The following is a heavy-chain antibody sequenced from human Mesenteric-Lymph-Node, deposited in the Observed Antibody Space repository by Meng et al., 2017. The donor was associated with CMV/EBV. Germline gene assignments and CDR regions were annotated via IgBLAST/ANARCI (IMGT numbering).Heavy chain of an antibody. CDR3: ARGPPRIRGSYYFDY. V-gene: IGHV1-8*01. D-gene: IGHD1-26*01. J-gene: IGHJ4*02. CDR2: MNPNSGNT. CDR1: GGTFNSYG. Sequence: ASVKVSCKASGGTFNSYGINWVRQATGQGLEWMGWMNPNSGNTGYAQKFQGRVTITRNTSISTAYMELSSLRSEDTAVYYCARGPPRIRGSYYFDYWGQGTLVTVSS.